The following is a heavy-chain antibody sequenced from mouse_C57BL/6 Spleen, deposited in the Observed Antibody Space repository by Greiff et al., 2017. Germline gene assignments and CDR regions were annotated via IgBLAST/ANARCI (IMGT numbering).Heavy chain of an antibody. CDR1: GFNIKNTY. CDR3: ARPDYYGSSWYFYV. V-gene: IGHV14-3*01. D-gene: IGHD1-1*01. J-gene: IGHJ1*03. Sequence: VQLQQSVAELVRPGASVKLSCTASGFNIKNTYMHWVKQRPEQGLEWIGRIAPANGNTKSAPKFQGKATITADTSSNTASLQLSSLTSEDTAIYYCARPDYYGSSWYFYVWGTGTTGTAAS. CDR2: IAPANGNT.